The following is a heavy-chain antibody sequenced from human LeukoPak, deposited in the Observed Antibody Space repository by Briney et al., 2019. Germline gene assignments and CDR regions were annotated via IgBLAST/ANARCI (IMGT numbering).Heavy chain of an antibody. D-gene: IGHD3-16*02. J-gene: IGHJ3*02. Sequence: GGSLRLSFAVSGFIVISNYMTWVRQAPGKGLEWVSVIYSGGRTYYADFVKGRFTTSRDNSKNTLYLQMNSLRAEDTAVYYCARAPDGYQAFDIWGQGTMVTVSS. CDR1: GFIVISNY. CDR3: ARAPDGYQAFDI. CDR2: IYSGGRT. V-gene: IGHV3-66*01.